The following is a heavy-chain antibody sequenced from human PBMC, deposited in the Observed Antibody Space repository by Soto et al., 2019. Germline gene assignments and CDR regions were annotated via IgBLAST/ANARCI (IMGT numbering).Heavy chain of an antibody. J-gene: IGHJ3*02. Sequence: SVKVSCKASGYTFSSYSISWVRQAPGQGLEWMGGIIPIFGTANYAQKFQGRVTITADESTSTAYMELSSLRSEDTAVYYCASPSCRDGYNYNDAIDIWGQGTMVTVSS. CDR3: ASPSCRDGYNYNDAIDI. V-gene: IGHV1-69*13. CDR2: IIPIFGTA. D-gene: IGHD5-12*01. CDR1: GYTFSSYS.